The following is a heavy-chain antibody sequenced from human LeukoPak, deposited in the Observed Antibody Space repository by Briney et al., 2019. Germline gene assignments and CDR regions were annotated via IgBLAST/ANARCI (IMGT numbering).Heavy chain of an antibody. CDR1: GGSFSGYY. CDR2: INHSGST. CDR3: ARPGDYASFGFDP. V-gene: IGHV4-34*01. Sequence: KASETLSLTCAVYGGSFSGYYWSWLRQPPGKGLEWIGEINHSGSTNYNPSLKSRVTISVDTSKNQFSLKLSSVTAADTAVYYCARPGDYASFGFDPWGQGTLVTVSS. D-gene: IGHD4-17*01. J-gene: IGHJ5*02.